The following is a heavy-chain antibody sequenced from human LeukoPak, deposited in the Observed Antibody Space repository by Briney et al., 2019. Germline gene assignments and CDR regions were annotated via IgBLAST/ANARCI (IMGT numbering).Heavy chain of an antibody. CDR3: ARDRAAGSDWLDP. Sequence: SETLSLTCTVSGGSIDLYHWSWIRQPPGKGLERIGYIYYNGSTKYNPSLKSRVTISIDTPKKQFSLRLTSVTAADTAVYYCARDRAAGSDWLDPWGQGALVAVSS. V-gene: IGHV4-59*01. CDR1: GGSIDLYH. J-gene: IGHJ5*02. CDR2: IYYNGST. D-gene: IGHD3-10*01.